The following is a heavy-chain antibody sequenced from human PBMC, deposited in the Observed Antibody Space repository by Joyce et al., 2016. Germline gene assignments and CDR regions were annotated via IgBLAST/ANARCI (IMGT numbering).Heavy chain of an antibody. V-gene: IGHV3-23*01. D-gene: IGHD5-12*01. CDR1: GFTFSQFG. CDR3: AKDINSGYYAIGYFDH. Sequence: EVQLLESGGGLVPPGGSLRLSCAASGFTFSQFGVNGVRQAQGKGLEWVSTISGSGGTTDYADSVTGRFTISRDNSKNTLSLQMNNLGAGDTATYYCAKDINSGYYAIGYFDHWGQGTLVTVSS. CDR2: ISGSGGTT. J-gene: IGHJ4*02.